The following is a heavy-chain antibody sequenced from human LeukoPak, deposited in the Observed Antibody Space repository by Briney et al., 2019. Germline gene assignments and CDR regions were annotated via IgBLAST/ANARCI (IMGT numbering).Heavy chain of an antibody. Sequence: SETLSLTWTVSGGSISSSSYYWGWIRQPPGKGLEWIGSIYYSGSTYYNPSLKSRATKSVDTSKNQFSLKLSSVTAADTAVYYCARAVEGHWYFDLWGRGTLVTVSS. CDR1: GGSISSSSYY. J-gene: IGHJ2*01. D-gene: IGHD2-15*01. V-gene: IGHV4-39*07. CDR2: IYYSGST. CDR3: ARAVEGHWYFDL.